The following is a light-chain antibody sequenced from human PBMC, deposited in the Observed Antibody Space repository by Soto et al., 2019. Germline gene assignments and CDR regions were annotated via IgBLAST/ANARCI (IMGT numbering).Light chain of an antibody. Sequence: ESVLTKSPATLSLSPGERATISCRASQSVSRYLAWYQQKPCQAPRLLIYDASNRATGIPARFSGSGSGTDFTLTISSLEPEDFAVYYCQQRSNWPLYTFGQGTKLEIK. CDR2: DAS. CDR1: QSVSRY. CDR3: QQRSNWPLYT. V-gene: IGKV3-11*01. J-gene: IGKJ2*01.